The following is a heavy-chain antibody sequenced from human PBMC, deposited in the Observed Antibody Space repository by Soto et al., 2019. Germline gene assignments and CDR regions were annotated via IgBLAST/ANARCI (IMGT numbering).Heavy chain of an antibody. Sequence: TLSLTCAVYGGSFSGYYWSWIRQPPGKGLEWIGEINHSGSTNYNPSLKSRVTISVDTSKNQFSLKLSSVTAADTAVYYCARGGDSSSYGDYWGQGTLVTVYS. CDR3: ARGGDSSSYGDY. CDR1: GGSFSGYY. CDR2: INHSGST. J-gene: IGHJ4*02. D-gene: IGHD6-13*01. V-gene: IGHV4-34*01.